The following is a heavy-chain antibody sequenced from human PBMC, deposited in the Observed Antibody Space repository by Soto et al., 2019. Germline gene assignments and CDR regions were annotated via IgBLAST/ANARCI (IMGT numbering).Heavy chain of an antibody. V-gene: IGHV3-23*01. J-gene: IGHJ4*02. CDR2: ISVSGGST. Sequence: PGGSLRLSCAASGFTFSSYAMSWVRQAPGKGLEWVSAISVSGGSTYYTDSVKGRFTISRDNSKSTLYLHMNSLRAEDTAIYYWAKDRVAVPGPIFDVWGQGTLGTGS. CDR3: AKDRVAVPGPIFDV. D-gene: IGHD6-19*01. CDR1: GFTFSSYA.